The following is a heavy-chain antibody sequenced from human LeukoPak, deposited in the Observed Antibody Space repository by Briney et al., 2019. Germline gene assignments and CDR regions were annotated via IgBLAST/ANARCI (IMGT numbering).Heavy chain of an antibody. Sequence: PSETLSLTCTVSGVSISSGGYYWSWLRQHPGKALEWIGYIYYSGSTYYNPSLKSRVTISVDTSKNQFSLKLSSVTAADTAVYYCARDQAGYSGYEPINWFDPWGQGTLVTVSS. V-gene: IGHV4-31*03. J-gene: IGHJ5*02. CDR3: ARDQAGYSGYEPINWFDP. D-gene: IGHD5-12*01. CDR2: IYYSGST. CDR1: GVSISSGGYY.